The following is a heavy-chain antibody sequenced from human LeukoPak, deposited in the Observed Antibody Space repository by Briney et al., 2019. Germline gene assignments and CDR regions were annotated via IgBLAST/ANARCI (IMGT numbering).Heavy chain of an antibody. V-gene: IGHV4-34*01. CDR3: ARGKPTPADDAFDI. CDR2: INHSGST. CDR1: GGSFSGYY. J-gene: IGHJ3*02. Sequence: SETLSLTCAVYGGSFSGYYWSWIRQPPGKGLEWIREINHSGSTNYNPSLKSRVTISVDTSKNQFSLKLSSVTAADTAVYYCARGKPTPADDAFDIWGQGTMVTVSS.